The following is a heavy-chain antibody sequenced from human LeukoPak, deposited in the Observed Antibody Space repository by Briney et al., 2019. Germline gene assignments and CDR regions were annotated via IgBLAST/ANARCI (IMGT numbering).Heavy chain of an antibody. Sequence: PGGSLRLSCAASGVTFSSSWMSWVRQAPGKGLEWLATIKQDGREKFYVDFLKGRFSISRDNGKNSLYLQRNSLGVDDTAVYYCAGGSGMDVWGQGTTVTVSS. D-gene: IGHD3-10*01. J-gene: IGHJ6*02. V-gene: IGHV3-7*05. CDR3: AGGSGMDV. CDR1: GVTFSSSW. CDR2: IKQDGREK.